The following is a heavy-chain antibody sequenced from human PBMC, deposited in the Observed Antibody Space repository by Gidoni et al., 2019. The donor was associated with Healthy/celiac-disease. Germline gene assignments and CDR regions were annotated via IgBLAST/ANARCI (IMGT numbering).Heavy chain of an antibody. CDR2: IYHSGST. CDR1: GGSISSSNW. V-gene: IGHV4-4*02. D-gene: IGHD2-21*02. J-gene: IGHJ3*02. Sequence: QVQLQESGPGRVKPSGTLSLTGAVSGGSISSSNWWSGVRQPPGKGLEWIGEIYHSGSTNYNPSLKSRFTISVDKSKNQFSLKLSSVTAADTAVYYCARNDGGNYEGNAFDIWGQGTMVTVSS. CDR3: ARNDGGNYEGNAFDI.